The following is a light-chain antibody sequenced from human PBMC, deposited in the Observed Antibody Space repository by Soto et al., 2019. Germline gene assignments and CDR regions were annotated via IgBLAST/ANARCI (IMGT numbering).Light chain of an antibody. CDR1: SSDVGSYDR. Sequence: QSALTQPPSVSGSPGQSVTISCTGTSSDVGSYDRVSWYQQPPGTAPKLMIYEVGNRPSGVPDRFSGSKSGNTASLTISGLQAEDEADYYCSSYTSSSTVVFGGGTQLPS. J-gene: IGLJ2*01. CDR2: EVG. CDR3: SSYTSSSTVV. V-gene: IGLV2-18*02.